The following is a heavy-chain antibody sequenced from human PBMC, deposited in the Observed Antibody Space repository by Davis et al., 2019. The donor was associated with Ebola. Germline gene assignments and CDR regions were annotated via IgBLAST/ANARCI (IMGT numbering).Heavy chain of an antibody. V-gene: IGHV4-30-2*02. D-gene: IGHD5-24*01. CDR2: IYHSGST. CDR1: GGSISSGGYS. CDR3: VRGSDAYKTGY. J-gene: IGHJ4*02. Sequence: MPSETLSLTCAVSGGSISSGGYSWSWIRQPPGKGLEWIGYIYHSGSTYYNPSLKSRVTISVDTSKNQFSLEVRSVTAADTAFYYCVRGSDAYKTGYWGQGTLVTVSS.